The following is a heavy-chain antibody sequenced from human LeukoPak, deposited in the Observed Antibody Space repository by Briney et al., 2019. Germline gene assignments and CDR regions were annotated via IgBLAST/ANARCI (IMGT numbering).Heavy chain of an antibody. CDR2: INPNSGGT. CDR1: GYTFTGYY. D-gene: IGHD6-13*01. Sequence: ASVKVSCKASGYTFTGYYMHWVRQAPGQGLEWMGWINPNSGGTNYAQKFQGRVTMTRDTSISTAYMELSRLRSDDTAVYYCARDSGYSSSWYADFDYWGQGTLVTVSS. CDR3: ARDSGYSSSWYADFDY. J-gene: IGHJ4*02. V-gene: IGHV1-2*02.